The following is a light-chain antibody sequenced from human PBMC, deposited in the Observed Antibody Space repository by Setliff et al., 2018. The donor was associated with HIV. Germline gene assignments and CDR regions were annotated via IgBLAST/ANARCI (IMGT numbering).Light chain of an antibody. V-gene: IGLV2-14*03. J-gene: IGLJ1*01. Sequence: QSALAQPASVSGSPGQSITISCTGTSSDVGAYDYVSWYQQHPGKAPKLIIYDVGHRPSGLSNRFSGSKSGNTASLTISGLQAEDEADYSCHSFASNTFYVFGTGTKVTVL. CDR3: HSFASNTFYV. CDR2: DVG. CDR1: SSDVGAYDY.